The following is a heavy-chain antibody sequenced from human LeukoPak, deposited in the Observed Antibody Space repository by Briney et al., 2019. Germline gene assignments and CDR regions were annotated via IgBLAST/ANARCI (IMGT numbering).Heavy chain of an antibody. CDR2: IRYDGSNK. V-gene: IGHV3-30*02. Sequence: GGSLRLSCAASGFNFNYYGMHWVRQAPGKGLEWVAFIRYDGSNKYYADSVKGRFTISRDNSENTLYMQMNSLRVEDTAVYYCAKGRGWEASYYYYYMDVWGKGTTVTISS. D-gene: IGHD1-26*01. CDR1: GFNFNYYG. J-gene: IGHJ6*03. CDR3: AKGRGWEASYYYYYMDV.